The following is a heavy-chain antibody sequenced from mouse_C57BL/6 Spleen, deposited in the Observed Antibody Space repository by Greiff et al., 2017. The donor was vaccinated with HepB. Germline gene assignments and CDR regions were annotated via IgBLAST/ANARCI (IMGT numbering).Heavy chain of an antibody. D-gene: IGHD2-3*01. CDR1: GYTFTSYW. Sequence: QVQLQQPGAELVKPGASVKMSCKASGYTFTSYWITWVKQRPGQGLEWIGDIYPGSGSTNHNEKFKSKATLTVDTSSSTAYMQLSSLTSEDSAVYYCARRYDGYYDWFAYWGQGTLVTVSA. J-gene: IGHJ3*01. CDR2: IYPGSGST. V-gene: IGHV1-55*01. CDR3: ARRYDGYYDWFAY.